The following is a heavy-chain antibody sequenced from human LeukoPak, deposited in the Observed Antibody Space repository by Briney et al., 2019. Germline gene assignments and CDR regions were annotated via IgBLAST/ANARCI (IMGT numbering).Heavy chain of an antibody. CDR2: INQSGST. CDR3: ASRNVDTAMVTPFDY. D-gene: IGHD5-18*01. Sequence: SETLSLTCAVYGGSFSGYYWSWIRQPPGKGLEWIGEINQSGSTNYNPSLKSRVTISVDTSKNQFSLKLSSVTAADTAVYYCASRNVDTAMVTPFDYWGQGTLVTVSS. CDR1: GGSFSGYY. V-gene: IGHV4-34*01. J-gene: IGHJ4*02.